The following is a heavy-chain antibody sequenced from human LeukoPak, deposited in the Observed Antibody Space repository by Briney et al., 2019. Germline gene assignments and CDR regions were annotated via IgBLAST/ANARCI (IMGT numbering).Heavy chain of an antibody. J-gene: IGHJ4*02. CDR3: ARGYDSSAYYPFNY. D-gene: IGHD3-22*01. V-gene: IGHV4-59*11. CDR1: GGSLSTHH. CDR2: ISDSGST. Sequence: SETLSHTCVVSGGSLSTHHWSWIRQSPGRGLEWIGYISDSGSTNYNPSLKSRVTISVDTSKNQFSLMLSSVTAADTAVYYCARGYDSSAYYPFNYWGQGTLVTVSS.